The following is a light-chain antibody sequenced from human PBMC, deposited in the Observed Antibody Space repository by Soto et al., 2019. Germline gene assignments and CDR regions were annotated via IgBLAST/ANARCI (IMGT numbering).Light chain of an antibody. CDR2: GAS. Sequence: ELVMTQSPATLSVSPGERAALSCRASQSVSGNLAWYQQTPGQDPRLLIYGASTRATGIPARFSGSGFGTEFTLTISSLKSEDFAVYYCQQYNXRPPAFGQGXRPAIK. CDR3: QQYNXRPPA. V-gene: IGKV3-15*01. J-gene: IGKJ5*01. CDR1: QSVSGN.